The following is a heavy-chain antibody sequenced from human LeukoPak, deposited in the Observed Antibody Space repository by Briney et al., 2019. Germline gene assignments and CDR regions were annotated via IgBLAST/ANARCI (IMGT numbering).Heavy chain of an antibody. V-gene: IGHV4-39*01. CDR2: IYYSGST. CDR3: ARWGDFPGGFDY. D-gene: IGHD3-10*01. Sequence: PSETLSLTCTVSGGSISSSSYYWGWIRQPPGKGLEWIGSIYYSGSTYYNPSLKSRVTISVDTSKNQFSLKLSSVTAADTAVYYCARWGDFPGGFDYWGQGTLVTVSS. CDR1: GGSISSSSYY. J-gene: IGHJ4*02.